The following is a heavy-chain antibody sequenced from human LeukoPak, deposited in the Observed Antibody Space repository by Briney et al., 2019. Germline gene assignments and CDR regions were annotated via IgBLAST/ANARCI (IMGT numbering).Heavy chain of an antibody. CDR1: GYSFTSYW. J-gene: IGHJ6*03. CDR2: IYPGDSDT. V-gene: IGHV5-51*01. D-gene: IGHD3-3*01. CDR3: ARLTYYDFWSGYSSCSYYMDV. Sequence: GESLKISCKGSGYSFTSYWIGWVRQMPGKGLEWMGIIYPGDSDTRYSPSFQGQVTISADKSISTAYLQWSSLKASDTAMYYCARLTYYDFWSGYSSCSYYMDVWGKGTTVTVSS.